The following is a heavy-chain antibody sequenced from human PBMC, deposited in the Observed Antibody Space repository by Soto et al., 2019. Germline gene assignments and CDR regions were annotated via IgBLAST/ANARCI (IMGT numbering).Heavy chain of an antibody. CDR1: GFTFSSYW. CDR2: IKQDGSEK. Sequence: GGSLRLSCAASGFTFSSYWMSWVRQAPGKGLEWVANIKQDGSEKYYVDSVKGRFTISRDNAKNSLYLQMNSLRAEDTAVYYCAKHVRVLWFGESKVGYYMDVWGKGTTVTVSS. CDR3: AKHVRVLWFGESKVGYYMDV. V-gene: IGHV3-7*01. D-gene: IGHD3-10*01. J-gene: IGHJ6*03.